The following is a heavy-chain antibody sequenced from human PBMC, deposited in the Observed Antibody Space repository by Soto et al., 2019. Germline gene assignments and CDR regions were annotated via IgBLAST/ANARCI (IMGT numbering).Heavy chain of an antibody. Sequence: ETLSHTSPVSGASIRSRSSYWGWISQHPGKGLVWIGSIYYSGSTYYNPSLKSRATISVDTYKNQFSLKLSSVTDADTAVYSCARQGIQYYYDRSGHNRFAYWGLGTLLIVS. CDR2: IYYSGST. J-gene: IGHJ4*02. V-gene: IGHV4-39*01. D-gene: IGHD3-22*01. CDR1: GASIRSRSSY. CDR3: ARQGIQYYYDRSGHNRFAY.